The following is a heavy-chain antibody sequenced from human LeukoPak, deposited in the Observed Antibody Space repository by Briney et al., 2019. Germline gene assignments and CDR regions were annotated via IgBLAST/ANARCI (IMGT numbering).Heavy chain of an antibody. V-gene: IGHV4-4*07. CDR3: ARVYSRENYFDY. CDR2: IYTSGST. D-gene: IGHD5-18*01. J-gene: IGHJ4*02. Sequence: EPSETLSLTCTVSGGSIDSYHWSWIRHPAGRGLEWIGRIYTSGSTNYNPSLKSRVTMSVDTSKNQFSLKLSSVTAADTAVYYCARVYSRENYFDYWGQGTLVTVSS. CDR1: GGSIDSYH.